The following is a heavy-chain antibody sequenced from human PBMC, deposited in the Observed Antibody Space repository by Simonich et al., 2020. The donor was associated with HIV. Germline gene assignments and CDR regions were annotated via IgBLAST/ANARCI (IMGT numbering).Heavy chain of an antibody. CDR1: GGSFSGYY. CDR3: ARGFYQRLYYFDY. CDR2: INHSGST. D-gene: IGHD2-2*01. J-gene: IGHJ4*02. Sequence: QVQLQQWGAGLLKPSETLSLTCAVYGGSFSGYYWSCIRQPPGKGLERIGEINHSGSTNYNPSLKSRVTISVDTSKNQFSLKLSSVTAADTAVYYCARGFYQRLYYFDYWGQGTLVTVSS. V-gene: IGHV4-34*01.